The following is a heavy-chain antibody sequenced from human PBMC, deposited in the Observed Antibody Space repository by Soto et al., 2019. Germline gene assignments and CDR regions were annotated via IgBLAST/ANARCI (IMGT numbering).Heavy chain of an antibody. V-gene: IGHV4-30-2*05. J-gene: IGHJ4*02. CDR3: ARGGYYDSSGYSDY. CDR2: ISHSGST. CDR1: GGSINSGGYS. Sequence: PSETLSLTCTVSGGSINSGGYSWTWIRQPPGKGLEWIGYISHSGSTYYNPSLKSRVTISVDTSKNQFSLKLSSVTAADTAVYYCARGGYYDSSGYSDYWGQGTLVTVSS. D-gene: IGHD3-22*01.